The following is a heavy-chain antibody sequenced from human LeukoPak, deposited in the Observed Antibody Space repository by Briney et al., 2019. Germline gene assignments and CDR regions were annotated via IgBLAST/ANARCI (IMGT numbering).Heavy chain of an antibody. V-gene: IGHV4-61*02. Sequence: PSETLSLTCTVSGGSISSGSYYWSWIRQPAGKGLEWIGRIYTSGSTNYNPSLKSRVTISVDTSKNQFSLKLSSVTAADTAVYYCARGARVGATNDYWGQGTLVTVSS. CDR3: ARGARVGATNDY. CDR2: IYTSGST. D-gene: IGHD1-26*01. CDR1: GGSISSGSYY. J-gene: IGHJ4*02.